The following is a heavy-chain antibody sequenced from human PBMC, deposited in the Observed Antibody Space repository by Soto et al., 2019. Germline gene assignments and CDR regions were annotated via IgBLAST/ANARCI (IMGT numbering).Heavy chain of an antibody. CDR2: IIPIFGTA. CDR1: GGTFSSYT. D-gene: IGHD1-26*01. Sequence: GASVKVSCKASGGTFSSYTIGWVRQAPGQGLEWMGGIIPIFGTANYAQKFQGRVTITADESTSTVYMELSSLRSEDTAVYYCAREGATTAFNWGQGTLVTVSS. V-gene: IGHV1-69*13. J-gene: IGHJ4*02. CDR3: AREGATTAFN.